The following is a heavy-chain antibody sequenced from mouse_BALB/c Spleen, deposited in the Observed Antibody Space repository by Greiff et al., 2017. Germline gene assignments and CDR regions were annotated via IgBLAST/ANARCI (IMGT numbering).Heavy chain of an antibody. Sequence: QVQLQQSGPGLVAPSQSLSITCTVSGFSLTSYGVHWVRQPPGKGLEWLGVIWAGGSTNYHSALISRLSISKDNSKSQVFLKLNSLQTDDTATYYCAKPGLRRRYYAMDDWGQGTSVTVAS. CDR2: IWAGGST. CDR3: AKPGLRRRYYAMDD. D-gene: IGHD2-4*01. CDR1: GFSLTSYG. V-gene: IGHV2-9*01. J-gene: IGHJ4*01.